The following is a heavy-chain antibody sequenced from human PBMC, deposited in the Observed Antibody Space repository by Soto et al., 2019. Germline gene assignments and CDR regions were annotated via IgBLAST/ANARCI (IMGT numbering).Heavy chain of an antibody. CDR2: INSDGSST. D-gene: IGHD2-21*02. Sequence: GGSLRLSCAASGFTFSSYWMHWVRQAPGKGLVWVSRINSDGSSTSYADSVKGRFTISRDNAKNTLYLQMNSLRAEDTAVYYCAREYCGGDCYSPYFDYWGQGTLVTVSS. V-gene: IGHV3-74*01. CDR1: GFTFSSYW. J-gene: IGHJ4*02. CDR3: AREYCGGDCYSPYFDY.